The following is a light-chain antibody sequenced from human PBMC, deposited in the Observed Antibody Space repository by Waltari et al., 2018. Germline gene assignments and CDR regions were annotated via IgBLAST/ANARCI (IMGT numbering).Light chain of an antibody. CDR1: RNINSN. V-gene: IGKV3-15*01. CDR3: QQYSNWPPIT. Sequence: IVMTQSPDTLSVSPGETATLPCRARRNINSNLAWYHQKPGQPPRHLIHAASTRAPGVPARFSGSGSGTEFTLTISNLQSEDFAVYYCQQYSNWPPITFGQGTRLEIK. J-gene: IGKJ5*01. CDR2: AAS.